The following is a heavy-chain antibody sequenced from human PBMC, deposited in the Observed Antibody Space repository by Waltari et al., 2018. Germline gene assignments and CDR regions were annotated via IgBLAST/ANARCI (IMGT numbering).Heavy chain of an antibody. Sequence: EVQLLESGGGLVQPGGSLRLSCSASGFTFSSTAMSWVRQAPGKGLEWVSAISGSGGSTYYADSVKGRFTISRDNSKNTLYLQMNSLRAEDTAVYYCAKDSSSSSCFDYWGQGTLVTVSS. CDR3: AKDSSSSSCFDY. J-gene: IGHJ4*02. CDR1: GFTFSSTA. V-gene: IGHV3-23*01. CDR2: ISGSGGST. D-gene: IGHD6-6*01.